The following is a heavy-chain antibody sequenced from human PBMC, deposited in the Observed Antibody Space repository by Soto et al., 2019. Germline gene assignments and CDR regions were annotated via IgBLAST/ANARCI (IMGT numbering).Heavy chain of an antibody. V-gene: IGHV4-31*03. Sequence: QVQLQESGPRLVKPSQTLSLTCPVSGTSISIGGYHWSWIRQLPGKGLEWVGYIYYNGGTYYNPSLKSRVTIAVGSSENHLSLTLSSVTAADTAVYYCAGYNYGSGKISAFDIWGRGTMDPVS. CDR2: IYYNGGT. J-gene: IGHJ3*02. CDR3: AGYNYGSGKISAFDI. CDR1: GTSISIGGYH. D-gene: IGHD3-10*01.